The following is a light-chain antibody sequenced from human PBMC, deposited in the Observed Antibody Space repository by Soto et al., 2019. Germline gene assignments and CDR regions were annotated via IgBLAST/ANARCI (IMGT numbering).Light chain of an antibody. V-gene: IGKV1-39*01. J-gene: IGKJ1*01. Sequence: DIQMTPSPSSLSASVGDRVTITCRASQSISSYLNWYQQKPGKAPKLLIYAASSLQSGVPSRFSGRGSGTDFTPTISSLQPEDVATYYSQQSYSTPWTFGQGTKVEIK. CDR3: QQSYSTPWT. CDR2: AAS. CDR1: QSISSY.